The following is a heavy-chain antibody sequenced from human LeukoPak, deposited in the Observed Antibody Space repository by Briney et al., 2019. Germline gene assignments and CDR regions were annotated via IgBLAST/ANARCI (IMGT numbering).Heavy chain of an antibody. J-gene: IGHJ4*02. CDR1: GFTFSRYA. Sequence: GRSLRLSCVASGFTFSRYAMHWVRQAPGKGLEWVSSISSSSSYIYYADSVKGRFTISRDNAKNSLYLQMNSLRAEDTAVYYCARENDYGDYGYWGQGTLVTASS. CDR2: ISSSSSYI. V-gene: IGHV3-21*01. D-gene: IGHD4-17*01. CDR3: ARENDYGDYGY.